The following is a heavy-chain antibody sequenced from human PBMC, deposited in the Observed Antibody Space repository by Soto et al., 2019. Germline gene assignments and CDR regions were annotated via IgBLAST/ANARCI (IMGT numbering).Heavy chain of an antibody. CDR3: ARGKTDVLRFLEWLSPPFYMDV. CDR2: IYYSGST. J-gene: IGHJ6*03. Sequence: SETLSLTCTVSGGSISSGGYYWSWIRQHPGKGLEWIGYIYYSGSTYYNPSLKSRVTISVDTSKNQFSLKLSSVTAADTAVYYCARGKTDVLRFLEWLSPPFYMDVWGKGTTVTVSS. D-gene: IGHD3-3*01. V-gene: IGHV4-31*03. CDR1: GGSISSGGYY.